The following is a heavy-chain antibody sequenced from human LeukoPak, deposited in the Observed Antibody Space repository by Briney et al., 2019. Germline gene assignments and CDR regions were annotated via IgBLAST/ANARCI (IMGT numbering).Heavy chain of an antibody. J-gene: IGHJ5*02. Sequence: ASVKVSCKASGYAFISQGINWVRQAPGQGLEWMGWIGVYDGDTNYAQKFQGRATMTTDTSTSTAYLELGGLRSDDTAVYYCTKDFEDTALFKSWGQGTLVTVSS. V-gene: IGHV1-18*01. CDR2: IGVYDGDT. CDR3: TKDFEDTALFKS. D-gene: IGHD5-18*01. CDR1: GYAFISQG.